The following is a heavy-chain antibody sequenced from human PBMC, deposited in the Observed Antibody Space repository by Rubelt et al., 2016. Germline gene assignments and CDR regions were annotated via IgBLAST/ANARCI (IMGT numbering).Heavy chain of an antibody. CDR2: INVGNGNK. D-gene: IGHD5-18*01. V-gene: IGHV1-3*01. CDR3: ARSKDTAMVTDADWYFDL. J-gene: IGHJ2*01. Sequence: QVQLVQSGAEVKKPGASVKVSCKASGYTFTSYAMHWVRQAPGQRLEWMGWINVGNGNKKYSQKFQGRVTITRDTSASTAYMELGSLRSEDTAVYYCARSKDTAMVTDADWYFDLWGRGTLVTVSS. CDR1: GYTFTSYA.